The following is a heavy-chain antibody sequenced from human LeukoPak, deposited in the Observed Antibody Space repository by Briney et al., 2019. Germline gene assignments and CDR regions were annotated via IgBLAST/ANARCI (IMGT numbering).Heavy chain of an antibody. CDR1: GYTFTSYG. V-gene: IGHV1-18*01. J-gene: IGHJ5*02. CDR3: ATAGGYDFWSGYRSWFDP. CDR2: ISPYNDNT. D-gene: IGHD3-3*01. Sequence: ASVKVSCKASGYTFTSYGISWVRQAPGQGLEWMGWISPYNDNTNYAQKLQGRVTMTTDTSTSTAYMELRSLRSDDTAVYYCATAGGYDFWSGYRSWFDPWGQGTLVTVSS.